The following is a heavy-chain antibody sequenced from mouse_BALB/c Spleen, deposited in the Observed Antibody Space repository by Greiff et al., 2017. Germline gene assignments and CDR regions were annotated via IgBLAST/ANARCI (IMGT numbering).Heavy chain of an antibody. CDR3: AKRVYYGSSYPY. CDR1: GFTFSSYA. J-gene: IGHJ3*01. V-gene: IGHV5-6-5*01. CDR2: ISSGGST. Sequence: EVKLVESGGGLVKPGGSLKLSCAASGFTFSSYAMSWVRQTPEKRLEWVASISSGGSTYYPDSVKGRFTISRDNARNILYLQMSSLRSEDTAMYYCAKRVYYGSSYPYWGQGTLVTVSA. D-gene: IGHD1-1*01.